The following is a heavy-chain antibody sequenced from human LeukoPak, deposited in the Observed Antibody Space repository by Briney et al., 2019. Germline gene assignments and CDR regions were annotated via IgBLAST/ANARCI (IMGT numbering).Heavy chain of an antibody. V-gene: IGHV4-39*01. J-gene: IGHJ4*02. CDR3: VRYRSGSNRFDY. Sequence: SETLSLTCTVSGDSISGQTYSWGWVRQPPGKGLEWIGYLYYTENTYYNPSLKSRATISVDTSKVQFSLRLSSVTAADTGVYYCVRYRSGSNRFDYWGRGTLVTVSS. CDR2: LYYTENT. D-gene: IGHD6-19*01. CDR1: GDSISGQTYS.